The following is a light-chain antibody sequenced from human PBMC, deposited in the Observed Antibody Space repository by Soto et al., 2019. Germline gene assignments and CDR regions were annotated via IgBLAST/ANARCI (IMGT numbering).Light chain of an antibody. V-gene: IGKV3-15*01. Sequence: EIVMTQSPATLSVSPGERATLSCRASQSVSSNLAWYQQKPGQPPKLLIYWASTRESGVPDRFSGSGSGTDFTLTISSLQDEDVAVYYCQQYYDVPQNFGQGTKVEIK. CDR2: WAS. CDR3: QQYYDVPQN. J-gene: IGKJ1*01. CDR1: QSVSSN.